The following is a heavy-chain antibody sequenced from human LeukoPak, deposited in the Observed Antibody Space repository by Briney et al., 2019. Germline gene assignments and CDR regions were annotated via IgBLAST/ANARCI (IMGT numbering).Heavy chain of an antibody. V-gene: IGHV3-23*01. D-gene: IGHD2-15*01. J-gene: IGHJ6*02. CDR2: ISDSGGFT. Sequence: GGSLRLSCAASGFTFSSSAISWVRQAPGKGLEWVSAISDSGGFTLYADSVKGRFTISRDNFKNTLYLQMDSLRPEDTAFYYCAREPRYCSGGICKADYYGMDVWGQGTTVTVSS. CDR1: GFTFSSSA. CDR3: AREPRYCSGGICKADYYGMDV.